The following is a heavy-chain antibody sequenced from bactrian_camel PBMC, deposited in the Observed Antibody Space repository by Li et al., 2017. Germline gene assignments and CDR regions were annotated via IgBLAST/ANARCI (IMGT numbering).Heavy chain of an antibody. D-gene: IGHD1*01. CDR3: AALKSAGPQFRGPGLDPRLYTL. J-gene: IGHJ4*01. CDR2: IDNSGRT. Sequence: HVQLVESGGGSVQAGGSLRLSCAASGRIYNNYVFGWFRQGPRKEREAVATIDNSGRTAYTDSMKGRFTISKDNAKSTLYLQMNDLKPEDTAEYYCAALKSAGPQFRGPGLDPRLYTLWGQGTQVTVS. V-gene: IGHV3S53*01. CDR1: GRIYNNYV.